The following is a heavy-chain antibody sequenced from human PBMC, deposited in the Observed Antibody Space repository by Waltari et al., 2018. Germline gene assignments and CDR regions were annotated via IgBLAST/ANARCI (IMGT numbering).Heavy chain of an antibody. D-gene: IGHD2-21*01. V-gene: IGHV3-23*03. CDR3: AKAGVVLAYCGGDCYTNWYFDL. CDR2: IYGGGST. CDR1: GCTFSSYA. Sequence: EVQLLESGGGLVQPGGSLRLSCAADGCTFSSYAMNWVCQAPGKGLEWVSVIYGGGSTYYADSVKGRFTISRDNSKNTLYLQMNSLRAEDTAVYYCAKAGVVLAYCGGDCYTNWYFDLWGRGTLVTVSS. J-gene: IGHJ2*01.